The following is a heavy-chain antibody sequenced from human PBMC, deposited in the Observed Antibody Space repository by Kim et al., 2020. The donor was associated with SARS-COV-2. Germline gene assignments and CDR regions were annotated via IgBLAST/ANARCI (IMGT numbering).Heavy chain of an antibody. CDR1: GFTFSSEW. Sequence: GGSLRLSCAASGFTFSSEWMHWVRQGPGMGLVWVSRINPYGSITNYADSVKGRFTISRDNAKNTLYLQMNSLRAKDTALYYCARGILRTKGAFDIWGQGAMGTVSS. V-gene: IGHV3-74*01. J-gene: IGHJ3*02. CDR3: ARGILRTKGAFDI. CDR2: INPYGSIT. D-gene: IGHD1-26*01.